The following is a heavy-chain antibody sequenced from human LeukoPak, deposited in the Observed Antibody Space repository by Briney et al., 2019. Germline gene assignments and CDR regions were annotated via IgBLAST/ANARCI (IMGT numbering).Heavy chain of an antibody. V-gene: IGHV4-59*01. CDR1: GGPFSGYY. Sequence: SETLSLTCAVYGGPFSGYYWSWIRQPPGKGLEWIGYIYYSGSTNYNPSLKSRVTISVDTSKNQFSLKLSSVTAADTAVYYCARGGEWLRGYMDVWGKGTTVTVSS. CDR3: ARGGEWLRGYMDV. D-gene: IGHD3-16*01. J-gene: IGHJ6*03. CDR2: IYYSGST.